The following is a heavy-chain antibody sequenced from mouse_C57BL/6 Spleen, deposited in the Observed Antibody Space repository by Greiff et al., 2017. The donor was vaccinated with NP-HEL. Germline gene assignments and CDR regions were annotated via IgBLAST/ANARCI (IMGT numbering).Heavy chain of an antibody. J-gene: IGHJ3*01. D-gene: IGHD2-4*01. CDR1: GYTFTSYW. CDR3: ARYDYPFAY. V-gene: IGHV1-69*01. Sequence: VKLQESGAELVMPGASVKLSCKASGYTFTSYWMHWVKQRPGQGLAWIGEIDPSDSYTNYNQKFKGKSTLTVDKSSSTAYMQLSSLTSEDSAVYYCARYDYPFAYWGQGTLVTVSA. CDR2: IDPSDSYT.